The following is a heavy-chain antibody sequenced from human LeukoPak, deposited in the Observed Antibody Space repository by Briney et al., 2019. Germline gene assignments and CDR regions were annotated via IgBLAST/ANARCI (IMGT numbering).Heavy chain of an antibody. V-gene: IGHV3-23*01. J-gene: IGHJ4*02. CDR3: ANRDSSGWYHYFDY. CDR2: ISASGGST. Sequence: PGGSLRLSCAASGFTFSSYAMSWVRQVPGKGLEWVSGISASGGSTSYADSVKGRFTISRDNSKNTLYLQMNSLRAEDTAVYYCANRDSSGWYHYFDYWGQGTLVTVSS. CDR1: GFTFSSYA. D-gene: IGHD6-19*01.